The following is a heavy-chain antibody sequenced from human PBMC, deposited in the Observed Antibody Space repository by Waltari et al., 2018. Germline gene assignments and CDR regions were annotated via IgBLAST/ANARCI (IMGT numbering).Heavy chain of an antibody. J-gene: IGHJ4*02. V-gene: IGHV3-30*02. D-gene: IGHD2-2*02. CDR3: AKDAFGNTYLDF. CDR1: GFTFRNFG. Sequence: QVNLVESGGGVVQPGGSLRLSCATSGFTFRNFGMHWVRQAPGKGLEWVALIWFDGSDKFYADSVRGRFTISRDNSARTLYLDMDSLRLDDTAMYYCAKDAFGNTYLDFWGQGTLVTVSS. CDR2: IWFDGSDK.